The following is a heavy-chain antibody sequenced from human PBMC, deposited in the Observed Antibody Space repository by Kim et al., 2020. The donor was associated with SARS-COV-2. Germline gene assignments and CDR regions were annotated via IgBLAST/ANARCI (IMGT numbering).Heavy chain of an antibody. CDR3: AKEWRCGIGYGLDV. D-gene: IGHD3-22*01. Sequence: GGSLRLSCATSGFTFTDYCMTWVRPTPGKGLEWVSSISNSGSGTYYPDSVKGQFTISRDNYKNTLYLQMDSLRVEDTAIYYCAKEWRCGIGYGLDVWGQGKTVTVS. CDR2: ISNSGSGT. CDR1: GFTFTDYC. J-gene: IGHJ6*02. V-gene: IGHV3-23*01.